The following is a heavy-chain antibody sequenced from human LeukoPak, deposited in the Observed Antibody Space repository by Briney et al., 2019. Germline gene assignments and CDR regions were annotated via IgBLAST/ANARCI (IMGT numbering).Heavy chain of an antibody. CDR2: ISGSAHKI. J-gene: IGHJ4*02. CDR3: AGRITGYSSGYVF. V-gene: IGHV3-23*01. CDR1: GFTFSNYT. Sequence: GGSLRLSCVGSGFTFSNYTMSWVRQAPGKGLDWVSVISGSAHKIRYADSVRGRFTISRDNSENTVYLQMNNLRGEDTAIYYCAGRITGYSSGYVFWGQGTLVTVSS. D-gene: IGHD5-18*01.